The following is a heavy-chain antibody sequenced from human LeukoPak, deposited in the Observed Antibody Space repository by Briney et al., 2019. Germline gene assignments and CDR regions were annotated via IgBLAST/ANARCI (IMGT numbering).Heavy chain of an antibody. CDR1: GFTFSIYS. CDR3: ARYDYVWGGPYYFDY. J-gene: IGHJ4*02. D-gene: IGHD3-16*01. V-gene: IGHV3-21*01. Sequence: PGGSLRLSCAASGFTFSIYSLSWVRQAPGKGLEWVSSTSSSGTYISYADSVKGRFTISRDNAKNSLYLQMNSLRAEDTAVYYCARYDYVWGGPYYFDYWGQGTLVTVSS. CDR2: TSSSGTYI.